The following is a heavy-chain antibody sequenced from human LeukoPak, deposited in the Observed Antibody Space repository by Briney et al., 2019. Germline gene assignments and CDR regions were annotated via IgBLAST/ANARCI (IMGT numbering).Heavy chain of an antibody. Sequence: LETLSLTCTVSGGSISSYYWSWIRQPAGKGLEWIGRIYASGSTNYNPSLKSRVTMSVDTSKNQFSLKLSSVTAADTAVYYCARDARGSSSWYFDYWGQGTLVIVSS. CDR2: IYASGST. CDR3: ARDARGSSSWYFDY. J-gene: IGHJ4*02. V-gene: IGHV4-4*07. D-gene: IGHD6-13*01. CDR1: GGSISSYY.